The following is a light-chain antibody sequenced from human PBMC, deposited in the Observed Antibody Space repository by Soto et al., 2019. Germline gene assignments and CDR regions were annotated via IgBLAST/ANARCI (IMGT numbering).Light chain of an antibody. V-gene: IGKV3-20*01. CDR2: DAS. CDR3: QQYGYSPGP. Sequence: EIVVTQSPGTLSLSPGERATLSCRASQSVRGSYLGWYQQKPGQAPRLRIYDASGRATGIPDRFSGSGSGTDFTLTISKLEPEESAVYYCQQYGYSPGPFGRGKKVVI. J-gene: IGKJ1*01. CDR1: QSVRGSY.